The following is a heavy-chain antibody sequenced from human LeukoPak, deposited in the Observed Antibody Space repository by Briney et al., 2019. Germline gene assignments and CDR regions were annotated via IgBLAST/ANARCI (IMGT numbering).Heavy chain of an antibody. CDR1: GFTFSNAW. D-gene: IGHD3-22*01. J-gene: IGHJ5*02. V-gene: IGHV3-15*01. Sequence: KPGGSLRLSCAASGFTFSNAWMSWVRQAPGKGLEWVGLIKTKTDGGTTDYGAPVKGRFTISRDDSKNTLYLQMNSLKTEDTAVYYSTTEVGHYYDYNWFDPWGQGTLVTVSS. CDR3: TTEVGHYYDYNWFDP. CDR2: IKTKTDGGTT.